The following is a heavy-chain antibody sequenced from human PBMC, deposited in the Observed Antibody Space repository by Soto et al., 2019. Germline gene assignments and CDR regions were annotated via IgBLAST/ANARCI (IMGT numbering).Heavy chain of an antibody. J-gene: IGHJ4*02. CDR2: ISSSSSYI. CDR3: ARARPTIFGVLENGVVDY. D-gene: IGHD3-3*01. Sequence: GGSLRLSCAASGFTFSSYSMNWVRQAPGKGLEWVSSISSSSSYIYYADSVKGRFTISRDNAKNSLYLQMNSLRAEDTAVYYCARARPTIFGVLENGVVDYWGQGTLVTVSS. CDR1: GFTFSSYS. V-gene: IGHV3-21*01.